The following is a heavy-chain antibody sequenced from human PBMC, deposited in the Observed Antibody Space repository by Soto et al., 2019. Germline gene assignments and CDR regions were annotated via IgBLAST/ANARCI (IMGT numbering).Heavy chain of an antibody. Sequence: SETLSLTCAVSGDSISSGYYWAWIRQPPGKGLEWIGSIYHSGTTYYNPSLKSRVTISVDTSKNQFSLKLSAVTAADSAVYYCARTDNVGDYPYCGQGTLVTVSS. CDR2: IYHSGTT. CDR3: ARTDNVGDYPY. D-gene: IGHD2-15*01. V-gene: IGHV4-38-2*01. CDR1: GDSISSGYY. J-gene: IGHJ4*02.